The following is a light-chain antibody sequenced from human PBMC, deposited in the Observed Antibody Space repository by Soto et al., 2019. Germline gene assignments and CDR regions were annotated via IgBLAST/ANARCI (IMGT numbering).Light chain of an antibody. CDR1: QSISSSY. Sequence: DIVLTQSPGTLSLSPGERATLSCRASQSISSSYLAWYQQRPGQAPRLLMYGASSRASGIPDRFSGSGSGTDFTLTISRLEHEDFAVYYCQQYGMSPWTFGQGTKVEI. CDR2: GAS. V-gene: IGKV3-20*01. CDR3: QQYGMSPWT. J-gene: IGKJ1*01.